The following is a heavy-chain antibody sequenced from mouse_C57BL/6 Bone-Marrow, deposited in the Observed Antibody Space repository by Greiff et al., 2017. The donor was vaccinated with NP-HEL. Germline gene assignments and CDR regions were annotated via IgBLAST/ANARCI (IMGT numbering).Heavy chain of an antibody. Sequence: EVQLVESGGGLVQPGGSLSLSCAASGFTFTDYYMSWVRQPPGKALEWLVFIRNKANGYTTEYSASVKGRFTISRDNSQSILYLQMNALRVEDSATYYCARSIYYDYADDPFYAMDYWGQGTSVTVSS. CDR2: IRNKANGYTT. CDR3: ARSIYYDYADDPFYAMDY. V-gene: IGHV7-3*01. J-gene: IGHJ4*01. CDR1: GFTFTDYY. D-gene: IGHD2-4*01.